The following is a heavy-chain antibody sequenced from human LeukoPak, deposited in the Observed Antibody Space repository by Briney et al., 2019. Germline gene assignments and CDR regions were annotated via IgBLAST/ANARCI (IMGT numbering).Heavy chain of an antibody. D-gene: IGHD4-17*01. Sequence: SETLSLTCAVSGGSISSSNWWSWVRQPPGQGLEWIGEIYHSGSTNYNPSLKSRVTISVDTSKNQFSLKLSSVTAADTAVYYCARDHKNYGDYVVWFDPWGQGTLVTVSS. CDR2: IYHSGST. CDR3: ARDHKNYGDYVVWFDP. V-gene: IGHV4-4*02. J-gene: IGHJ5*02. CDR1: GGSISSSNW.